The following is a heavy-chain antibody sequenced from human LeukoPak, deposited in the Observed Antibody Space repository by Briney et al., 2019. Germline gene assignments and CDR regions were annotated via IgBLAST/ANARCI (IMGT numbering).Heavy chain of an antibody. CDR2: ISGSGGST. D-gene: IGHD4-23*01. V-gene: IGHV3-23*01. Sequence: PGGSLRLSCAASGFTFSSYAMSWVRQAPGKGLEWVSAISGSGGSTYYADSVKGRFTISRDNSKNTLYMQMNSLRAEDTAVYYCAREGGRWYYYYYMDVWGKGTTVTISS. CDR1: GFTFSSYA. J-gene: IGHJ6*03. CDR3: AREGGRWYYYYYMDV.